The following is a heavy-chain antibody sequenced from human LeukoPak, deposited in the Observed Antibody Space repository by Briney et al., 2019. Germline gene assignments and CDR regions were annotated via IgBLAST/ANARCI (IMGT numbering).Heavy chain of an antibody. Sequence: GGSLRLSCAAWGFTFTSYGMHWVRQAPCKGLEGVAFIRYDGSNKYYTNSVTGRFSIYRDNSKNTLYLQMNSLRAEGTAVYYCAKGRGWEASYYYYYMDVWGKGTTVTISS. J-gene: IGHJ6*03. CDR3: AKGRGWEASYYYYYMDV. CDR2: IRYDGSNK. D-gene: IGHD1-26*01. CDR1: GFTFTSYG. V-gene: IGHV3-30*02.